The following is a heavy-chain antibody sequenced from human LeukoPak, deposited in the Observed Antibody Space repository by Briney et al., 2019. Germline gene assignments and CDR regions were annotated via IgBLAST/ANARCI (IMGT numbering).Heavy chain of an antibody. J-gene: IGHJ4*02. V-gene: IGHV4-39*01. CDR1: GGSISSDSFY. CDR2: MYYSGST. CDR3: ARWTKTYFDY. D-gene: IGHD3/OR15-3a*01. Sequence: SETLSLTCSVSGGSISSDSFYWGWIRQPPGKGLEWIGSMYYSGSTYYNPSLKSRVTISVDTSKNQFSLKLSSVTAADTAVYYCARWTKTYFDYWGQGALGPVSS.